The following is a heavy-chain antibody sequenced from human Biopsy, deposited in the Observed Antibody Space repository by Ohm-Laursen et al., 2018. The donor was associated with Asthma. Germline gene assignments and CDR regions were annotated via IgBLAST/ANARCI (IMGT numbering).Heavy chain of an antibody. CDR1: GFTFSTYA. Sequence: SLRLSCAASGFTFSTYAMHWVRQAPGKGLEWVAVISYDGSNKYYADSVKGRFTISRVNSKNTLYLQMSSLRGDDTAVYYCARDMNRDGWYFDYWGKGTLVTVSS. CDR3: ARDMNRDGWYFDY. CDR2: ISYDGSNK. J-gene: IGHJ4*02. V-gene: IGHV3-30-3*01. D-gene: IGHD5-24*01.